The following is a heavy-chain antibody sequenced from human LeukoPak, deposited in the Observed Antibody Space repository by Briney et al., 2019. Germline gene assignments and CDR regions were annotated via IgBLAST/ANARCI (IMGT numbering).Heavy chain of an antibody. CDR1: GYTFSGYY. Sequence: GASVKVSCKASGYTFSGYYIHWVRQAPGQGLEWMGRIIPKSGDSKYTQKFQGRVAMTRDTSITTAYMELTRLTSDDTAVYFCARWYSSSWYDNWFDPWGQGTLVTVSS. V-gene: IGHV1-2*06. D-gene: IGHD6-13*01. J-gene: IGHJ5*02. CDR3: ARWYSSSWYDNWFDP. CDR2: IIPKSGDS.